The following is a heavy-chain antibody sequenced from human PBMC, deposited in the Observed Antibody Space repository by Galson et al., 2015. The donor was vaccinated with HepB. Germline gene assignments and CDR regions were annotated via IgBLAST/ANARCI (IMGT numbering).Heavy chain of an antibody. V-gene: IGHV3-30*04. CDR1: GFTFSSYA. Sequence: SLRLSCAASGFTFSSYAMHWVRQAPGKGLEWVAVISYDGSNKYYADSVKGRFTISRDNSKNTLYLQMNSLRAEDTAVYYCARDSGGVNHPPINYWGQGTLVTVSS. CDR3: ARDSGGVNHPPINY. J-gene: IGHJ4*02. D-gene: IGHD3-16*01. CDR2: ISYDGSNK.